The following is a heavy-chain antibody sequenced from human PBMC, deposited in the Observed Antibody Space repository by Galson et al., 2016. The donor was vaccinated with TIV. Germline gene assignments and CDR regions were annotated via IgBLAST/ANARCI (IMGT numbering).Heavy chain of an antibody. CDR3: ARSGDYGDY. CDR2: MNPNSGNT. J-gene: IGHJ4*02. D-gene: IGHD4-17*01. V-gene: IGHV1-8*02. Sequence: CKASGYTFTSYDINWERQATGQGLEWMGWMNPNSGNTGDAQKFRGRVTMTRNTSVRTAYMELSSLRSEDTAVYYCARSGDYGDYWGQGTLVTVSS. CDR1: GYTFTSYD.